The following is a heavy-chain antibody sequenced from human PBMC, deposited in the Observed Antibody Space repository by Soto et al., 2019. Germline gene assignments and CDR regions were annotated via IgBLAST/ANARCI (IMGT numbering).Heavy chain of an antibody. CDR2: ILNTGGDA. CDR3: AKASGESYPGSRVFDS. CDR1: GFTFSGYA. D-gene: IGHD3-10*01. V-gene: IGHV3-23*01. Sequence: GGSLRVSCAASGFTFSGYAMSWVRQAPGTGLEWVSVILNTGGDALYADSVEGRFTISRDNFKNTLYLQMNSLRAEDAAIYYCAKASGESYPGSRVFDSWGQGTRVTVSS. J-gene: IGHJ4*02.